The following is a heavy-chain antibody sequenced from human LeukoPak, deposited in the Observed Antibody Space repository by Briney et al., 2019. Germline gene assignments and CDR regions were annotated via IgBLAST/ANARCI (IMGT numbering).Heavy chain of an antibody. CDR3: ARHVATVTTWDLYYFDY. Sequence: SETLSLTCTVSGGSISSSSYYWGWIRQPPGKGLEWIGSIYYSGSTYYNPSLKSRVTISVDTSKNQFSLKMSSVTAADTAVYYCARHVATVTTWDLYYFDYWGQGTLVTVSS. CDR2: IYYSGST. D-gene: IGHD4-17*01. V-gene: IGHV4-39*01. CDR1: GGSISSSSYY. J-gene: IGHJ4*02.